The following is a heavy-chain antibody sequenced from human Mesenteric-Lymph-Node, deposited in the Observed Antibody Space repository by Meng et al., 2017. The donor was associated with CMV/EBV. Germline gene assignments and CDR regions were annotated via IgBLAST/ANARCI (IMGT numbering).Heavy chain of an antibody. D-gene: IGHD2-2*02. V-gene: IGHV3-30*04. CDR1: GFTLSNYG. CDR2: MSRDGNYK. CDR3: AKVVSTHYSCRTTSCYTDL. Sequence: GESLKISCAAAGFTLSNYGVHWVRQAPGKGLEWVASMSRDGNYKHYADSVKGRFTISRDNSKNTLYLQMNSLRTEDTAVYYCAKVVSTHYSCRTTSCYTDLWGQGTLVTVSS. J-gene: IGHJ5*02.